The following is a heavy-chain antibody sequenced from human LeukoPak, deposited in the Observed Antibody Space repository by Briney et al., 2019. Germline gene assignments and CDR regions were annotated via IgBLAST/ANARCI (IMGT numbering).Heavy chain of an antibody. Sequence: ASVKVSCKVSGYTLTELSMHWVRQAPGKGLEWMGGFDPEDGETIYAQKFQGRVTMTEDTSTDTAYMGLSSLRSEDTAVYYCARADYRSGWHINRLYYYYMDVWGKGTTVTVSS. CDR2: FDPEDGET. V-gene: IGHV1-24*01. D-gene: IGHD6-19*01. CDR3: ARADYRSGWHINRLYYYYMDV. CDR1: GYTLTELS. J-gene: IGHJ6*03.